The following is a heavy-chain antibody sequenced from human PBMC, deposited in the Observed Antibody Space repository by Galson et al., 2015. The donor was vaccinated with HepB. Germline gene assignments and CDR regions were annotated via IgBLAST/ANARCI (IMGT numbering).Heavy chain of an antibody. CDR1: GFTFSSYG. D-gene: IGHD2-2*01. Sequence: SLRLSCAASGFTFSSYGMHWVRQAPGKGLEWVAVIWYDGSNKYYADSVKGRFTISRDNSKNTLYLQMNSLRAEDTAVYYCARAYCSSTRCHRPPFDYWGQGTLVTVSS. CDR2: IWYDGSNK. V-gene: IGHV3-33*01. CDR3: ARAYCSSTRCHRPPFDY. J-gene: IGHJ4*02.